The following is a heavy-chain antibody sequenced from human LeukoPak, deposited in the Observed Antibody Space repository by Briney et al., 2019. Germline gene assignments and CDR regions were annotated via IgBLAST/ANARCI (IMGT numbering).Heavy chain of an antibody. D-gene: IGHD3-22*01. J-gene: IGHJ4*02. V-gene: IGHV3-11*04. CDR3: ARGRYYYDSSGLLFDY. CDR1: GFTFSDYY. Sequence: GGSLRLSCAASGFTFSDYYMSWIRQAPGKGLEWVSYISSSGSTIYYADSVKGRFTISRDNAKNSLYLQMNSLRAEDTAVYYCARGRYYYDSSGLLFDYWGQGTLVTVSS. CDR2: ISSSGSTI.